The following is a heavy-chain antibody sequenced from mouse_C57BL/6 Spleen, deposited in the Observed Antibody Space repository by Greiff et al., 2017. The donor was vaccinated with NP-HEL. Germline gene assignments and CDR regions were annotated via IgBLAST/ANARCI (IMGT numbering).Heavy chain of an antibody. CDR3: ARRDGYGFDY. J-gene: IGHJ2*01. V-gene: IGHV1-69*01. CDR1: GYTFTSYW. D-gene: IGHD2-2*01. CDR2: IDPSDSYT. Sequence: VQLQQPGAELVMPGASVKLSCKASGYTFTSYWMHWVKQRPGQGLEWIGEIDPSDSYTNYNQKFKGKSTLTVDKSSSTAYMQLSSLTSEDSAVYYCARRDGYGFDYWGQGTTLTVSS.